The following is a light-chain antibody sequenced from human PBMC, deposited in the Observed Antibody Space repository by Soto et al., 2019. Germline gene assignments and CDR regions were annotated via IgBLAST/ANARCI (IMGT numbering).Light chain of an antibody. CDR2: DAS. J-gene: IGKJ1*01. V-gene: IGKV1-5*01. CDR1: QSISGW. Sequence: DIQMTQSPSTLSASVGDRVTITCRASQSISGWLAWYQQKPGKAPELLIFDASSLESGVPSRFSGSGSGTEFTLTISSLQPDDFATYYCQQYNTYSWTFGQGTKVEIK. CDR3: QQYNTYSWT.